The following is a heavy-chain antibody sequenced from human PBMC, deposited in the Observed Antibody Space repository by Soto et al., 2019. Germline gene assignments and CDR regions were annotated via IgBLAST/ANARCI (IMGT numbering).Heavy chain of an antibody. Sequence: EVQLVESGGGLVQPGGSLRLSCAASGFTVSSFWMSWVRQAPGKGLEWVANIKKDGSEKYYVDSVKGRFTISRDNAKNSLYLQMNSLRAEDTAVYYCARDRFWGGGQGTLVTVSS. CDR3: ARDRFWG. J-gene: IGHJ4*02. D-gene: IGHD3-16*01. CDR1: GFTVSSFW. V-gene: IGHV3-7*01. CDR2: IKKDGSEK.